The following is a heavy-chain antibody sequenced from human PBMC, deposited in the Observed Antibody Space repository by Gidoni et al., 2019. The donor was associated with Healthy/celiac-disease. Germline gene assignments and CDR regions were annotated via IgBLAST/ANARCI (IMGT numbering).Heavy chain of an antibody. CDR2: IFSNDEK. J-gene: IGHJ4*02. V-gene: IGHV2-26*01. CDR3: ARIKVVITAYYYGSGSYFDY. Sequence: QVTLKESGPVLVKPTETLTLTCTVSGFSLSNARMGVSWIRQPPGKALEWLAHIFSNDEKSYSTSLKSRLTISKDTSKSQVVLTMTIMDPVDTATYYCARIKVVITAYYYGSGSYFDYWGQGTLVTVPS. D-gene: IGHD3-10*01. CDR1: GFSLSNARMG.